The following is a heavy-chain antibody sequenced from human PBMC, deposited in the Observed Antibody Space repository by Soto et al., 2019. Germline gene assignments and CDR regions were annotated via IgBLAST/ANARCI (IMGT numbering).Heavy chain of an antibody. J-gene: IGHJ6*02. Sequence: ASVKVSCKASGYTFTGYYMHWVRQAPGQGLEWMGWINPNSGGTNYAQKFQGWVTMTRDTSISTAYMELSRLRSDDTAVYYGAREPVSSSWFGPYYGMDVWGQGTTVTVSS. CDR1: GYTFTGYY. CDR2: INPNSGGT. CDR3: AREPVSSSWFGPYYGMDV. D-gene: IGHD6-13*01. V-gene: IGHV1-2*04.